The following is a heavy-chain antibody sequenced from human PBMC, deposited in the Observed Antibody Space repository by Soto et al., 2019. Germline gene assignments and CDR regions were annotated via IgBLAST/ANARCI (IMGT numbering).Heavy chain of an antibody. Sequence: PSETLSLTCTVSGGSISSYYWSWIRQPAGKGLEWIARIYTSGSTNYNPSLKSRVTMSVGTSKNQFSLKLSSVTAADTAVYYCAREQLELRNYYYGMDVWGQGTTVTVSS. CDR3: AREQLELRNYYYGMDV. D-gene: IGHD1-7*01. CDR2: IYTSGST. V-gene: IGHV4-4*07. J-gene: IGHJ6*02. CDR1: GGSISSYY.